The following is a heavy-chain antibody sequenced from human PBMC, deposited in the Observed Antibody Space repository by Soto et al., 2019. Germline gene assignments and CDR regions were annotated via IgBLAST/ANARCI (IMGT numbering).Heavy chain of an antibody. J-gene: IGHJ5*02. Sequence: PSETLSLTCTVSGASISGFYWSRIRKSAGKGLEWIGRIYATGTTDYNPSLKSRVMMSVDTSKKQFSLKLRSVAAADTAVYYCVRDGTKTLRDWFDPWGQGISVTVS. CDR3: VRDGTKTLRDWFDP. V-gene: IGHV4-4*07. CDR1: GASISGFY. D-gene: IGHD1-1*01. CDR2: IYATGTT.